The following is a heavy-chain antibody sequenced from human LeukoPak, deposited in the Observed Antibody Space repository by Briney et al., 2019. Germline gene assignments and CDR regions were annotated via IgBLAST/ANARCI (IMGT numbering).Heavy chain of an antibody. CDR2: INWNGGST. CDR1: GFTFDDYG. Sequence: PGGSLRLSCAASGFTFDDYGMSWVRQAPGKGLEWVSGINWNGGSTGYADSVKGRFTISRDNAKNTLYLQMNSLRAEDTAVYYCAKSGYNRFDYWGQGTLVTVSS. D-gene: IGHD5-24*01. J-gene: IGHJ4*02. V-gene: IGHV3-20*04. CDR3: AKSGYNRFDY.